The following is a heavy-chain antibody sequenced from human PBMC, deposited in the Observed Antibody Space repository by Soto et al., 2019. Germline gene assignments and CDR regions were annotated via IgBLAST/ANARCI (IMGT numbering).Heavy chain of an antibody. CDR2: IIPIFGTA. D-gene: IGHD3-10*01. CDR1: GGTFSSYA. CDR3: ARGVGVRGVIPNDVFDI. J-gene: IGHJ3*02. Sequence: XSVKVSCKASGGTFSSYAISWVRQAPGQGLEWMGGIIPIFGTANYAQKFQGRVTITADESTSTAYMELSSLRSEDTAVYYCARGVGVRGVIPNDVFDIWGQGTMVTVSS. V-gene: IGHV1-69*13.